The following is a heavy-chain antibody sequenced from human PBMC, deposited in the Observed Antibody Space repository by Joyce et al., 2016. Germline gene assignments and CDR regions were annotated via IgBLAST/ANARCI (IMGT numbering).Heavy chain of an antibody. CDR1: GFTFTNYW. V-gene: IGHV3-74*01. CDR2: VDSDGSGT. J-gene: IGHJ4*02. CDR3: GSGFEY. Sequence: EVQLVESGGGLLQPGGSLRLSCAASGFTFTNYWMHWVRQAPGKGRVWVARVDSDGSGTSYADSVKGRCTIYRDNAKNMVYLQMNSLRIEDTAVYYCGSGFEYWGRGALVTVSS.